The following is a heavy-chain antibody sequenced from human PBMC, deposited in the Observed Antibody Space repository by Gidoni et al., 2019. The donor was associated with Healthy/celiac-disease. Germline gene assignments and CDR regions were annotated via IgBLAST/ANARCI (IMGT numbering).Heavy chain of an antibody. CDR1: GLTFSSYA. Sequence: EVQLLESGGGVVQPGGSLRLSCAAPGLTFSSYAMSWVRQAPGKGLEWVSAISGSGGSTYYADSVKGRFTISRDNSKNTLYLQMNSLRAEDTAVYYCAKDTSYGGSGLVWGQGTMVTVSS. D-gene: IGHD6-19*01. CDR3: AKDTSYGGSGLV. J-gene: IGHJ3*01. CDR2: ISGSGGST. V-gene: IGHV3-23*01.